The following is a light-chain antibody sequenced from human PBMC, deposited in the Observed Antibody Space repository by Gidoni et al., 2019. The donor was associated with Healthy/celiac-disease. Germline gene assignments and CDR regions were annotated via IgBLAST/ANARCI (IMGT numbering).Light chain of an antibody. CDR1: QGISSY. Sequence: DIQLTQSPSFLSASVGDRVTITCWASQGISSYLAWYQQKPGKAPKLLIYAASTLQSGVPSRFSGSGSGTEFTLTISSLQPEDFATYYCQQLNSYTFGGGTKVEI. V-gene: IGKV1-9*01. CDR2: AAS. J-gene: IGKJ4*01. CDR3: QQLNSYT.